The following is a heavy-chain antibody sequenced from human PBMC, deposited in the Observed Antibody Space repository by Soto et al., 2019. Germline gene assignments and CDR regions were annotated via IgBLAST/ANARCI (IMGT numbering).Heavy chain of an antibody. D-gene: IGHD6-19*01. CDR2: INAYNGNT. Sequence: QVQLVQSGAEVKKPGASVKVYCKASGYTFTSFGFTWVRQAPGQWLEWMGWINAYNGNTNYSQKFQGRVTMTTDTSTSTSYMELRDLRSDDTAVYCCAREASGWSVDYWGQGTLVTV. J-gene: IGHJ4*02. CDR3: AREASGWSVDY. CDR1: GYTFTSFG. V-gene: IGHV1-18*04.